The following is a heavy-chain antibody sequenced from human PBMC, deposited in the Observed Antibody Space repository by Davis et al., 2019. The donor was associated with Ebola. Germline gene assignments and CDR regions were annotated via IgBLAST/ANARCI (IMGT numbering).Heavy chain of an antibody. CDR1: GYTFTGYY. J-gene: IGHJ6*03. D-gene: IGHD3-3*01. Sequence: ASVKVSCKASGYTFTGYYMHWVRQAPGQGLEWMGWINPNSGGTNYAQKFQGRVTMTRDTSISTAYMELSRLRSDDTAVYYCARGYYDFWSGSGYYYMDVWGKGTTVTVSS. CDR2: INPNSGGT. V-gene: IGHV1-2*02. CDR3: ARGYYDFWSGSGYYYMDV.